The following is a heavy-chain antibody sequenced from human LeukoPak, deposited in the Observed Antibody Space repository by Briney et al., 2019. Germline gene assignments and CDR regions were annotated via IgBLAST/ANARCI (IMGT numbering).Heavy chain of an antibody. Sequence: SETLSLTCTVSGGSIRSTSYYWGWIRQPPGKGLEWIGSIYYSGSTYYNPSLKSRITISVDTSKNQFSLKLSSVTAADTAVYYCGRLFYDFWSGHYYYYMDVWGKGTTVTVSS. J-gene: IGHJ6*03. CDR1: GGSIRSTSYY. CDR2: IYYSGST. V-gene: IGHV4-39*01. CDR3: GRLFYDFWSGHYYYYMDV. D-gene: IGHD3-3*01.